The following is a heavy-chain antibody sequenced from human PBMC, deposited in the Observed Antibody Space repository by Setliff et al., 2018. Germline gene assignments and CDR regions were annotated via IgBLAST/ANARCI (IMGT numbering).Heavy chain of an antibody. CDR1: GGTFSDYY. Sequence: PSETLSLTCAAYGGTFSDYYWTWIRQPPGKGLEWVGEINHRGSTTYNPSLKSRVTISVDMSKSQFSLKMTSVTAADTAVYYCAARSTPYYDLWSGPLDYWGLGTLVTVSS. CDR3: AARSTPYYDLWSGPLDY. CDR2: INHRGST. J-gene: IGHJ4*02. D-gene: IGHD3-3*01. V-gene: IGHV4-34*08.